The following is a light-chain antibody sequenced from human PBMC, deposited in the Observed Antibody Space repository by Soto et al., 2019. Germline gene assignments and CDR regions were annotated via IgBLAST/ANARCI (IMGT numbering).Light chain of an antibody. Sequence: QSAMTQPPSASGSPGQSVTISCSGTSSDTGDYNYVSWYQQHPGKAPKLMIYEVSKRPSGVPDRFSGSKSGNTASLTVSGLQAEDEADYYCSSYAGSENYVFGTGTKVTVL. CDR3: SSYAGSENYV. J-gene: IGLJ1*01. CDR1: SSDTGDYNY. CDR2: EVS. V-gene: IGLV2-8*01.